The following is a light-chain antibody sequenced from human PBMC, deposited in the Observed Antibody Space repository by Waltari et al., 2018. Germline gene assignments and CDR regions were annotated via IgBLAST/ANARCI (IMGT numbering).Light chain of an antibody. CDR1: QSVSPN. Sequence: IVMTQSPAPLSVSLGDTATLSCKATQSVSPNVAWYQKKHGQAPRLLIYDASTRATSIPAKFSGSGSGTEFTLTISSLQSEDFAVYYCQQYNRWPPITFGHGTRLEIK. J-gene: IGKJ5*01. CDR2: DAS. V-gene: IGKV3-15*01. CDR3: QQYNRWPPIT.